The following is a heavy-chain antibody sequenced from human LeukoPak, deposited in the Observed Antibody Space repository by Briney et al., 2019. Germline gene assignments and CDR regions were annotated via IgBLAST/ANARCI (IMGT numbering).Heavy chain of an antibody. D-gene: IGHD1-7*01. J-gene: IGHJ3*02. CDR3: ARDRVYNWNYDRAFDI. CDR2: IYYSGST. Sequence: SETLSLTCTVSGGSISSHYWSWIRQPPGKGLEWIGYIYYSGSTNYNPSLKSRVTISVDTSKNQFSLKLSSVTAADTAVYYCARDRVYNWNYDRAFDIWGQGTWSPSLQ. V-gene: IGHV4-59*11. CDR1: GGSISSHY.